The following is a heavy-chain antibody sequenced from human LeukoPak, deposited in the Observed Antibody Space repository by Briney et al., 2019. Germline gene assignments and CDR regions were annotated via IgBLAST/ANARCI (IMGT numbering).Heavy chain of an antibody. CDR3: ARVRGVLYLIKSRTVNDAFDI. D-gene: IGHD2-8*01. J-gene: IGHJ3*02. Sequence: GGSLRLSCAASGFTFSSYTMNWVRQAPGKGLEWVSSIGSGSSYIYYADSVKGRFTISRDNAKNSLYLQMDSLRAEDTAVYYCARVRGVLYLIKSRTVNDAFDIWGQGTMVTVSS. V-gene: IGHV3-21*01. CDR1: GFTFSSYT. CDR2: IGSGSSYI.